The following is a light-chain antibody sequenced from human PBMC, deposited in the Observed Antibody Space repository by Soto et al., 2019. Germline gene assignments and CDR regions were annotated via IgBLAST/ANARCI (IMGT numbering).Light chain of an antibody. V-gene: IGKV1-27*01. Sequence: DIQMTQSPSSLSASVGDRVTITCRASQGISNYLAWYQQKPGKVPKLLIYAASTLQSGVPSRFSGSGSGTDFTLTISSLQPEDVATSYCLKHNSAPPFTFGPGTKVDIK. CDR3: LKHNSAPPFT. J-gene: IGKJ3*01. CDR1: QGISNY. CDR2: AAS.